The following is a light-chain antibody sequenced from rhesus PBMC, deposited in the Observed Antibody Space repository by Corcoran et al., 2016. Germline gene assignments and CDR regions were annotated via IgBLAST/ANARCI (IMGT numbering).Light chain of an antibody. V-gene: IGKV1-22*01. CDR1: LDTRSW. CDR3: LQYRRSPLT. Sequence: DIQMTQSPSSLSASVGDTVTITCRARLDTRSWLDWFQQKLGKSPKLLIYKASTLQSGVPSRFSGGGSGTDFTLTISSLQPEDFATYYCLQYRRSPLTFGGGAKVELK. J-gene: IGKJ4*01. CDR2: KAS.